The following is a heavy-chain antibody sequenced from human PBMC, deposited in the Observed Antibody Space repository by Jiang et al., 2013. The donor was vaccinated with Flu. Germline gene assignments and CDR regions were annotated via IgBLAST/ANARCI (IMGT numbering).Heavy chain of an antibody. J-gene: IGHJ6*02. CDR2: IYYTGST. CDR1: GDSISSFH. D-gene: IGHD2-8*02. V-gene: IGHV4-59*13. CDR3: ARDPRGTGALYYYSYGMDV. Sequence: GPGLVKPSETLSLTCSVSGDSISSFHWSWIRQSPGKGMEWIGYIYYTGSTTYNPSLKSRVTISVDKSKNQFSLQLTSVTAADTAVYYCARDPRGTGALYYYSYGMDVWGQGTTVTVSS.